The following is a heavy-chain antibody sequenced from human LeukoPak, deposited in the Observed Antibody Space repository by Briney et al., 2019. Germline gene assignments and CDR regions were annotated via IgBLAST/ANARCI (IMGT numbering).Heavy chain of an antibody. CDR3: AKDSYSKGDY. Sequence: PGGSLRLSCAASGFTFSYHWMTCVRQAPGKGLEWVANIKNDETVKNYVDSVKGRFTIYRDNAKNSLYLQMNSLRAEDTGVYYCAKDSYSKGDYWGQGVMVTVSS. J-gene: IGHJ4*02. CDR2: IKNDETVK. CDR1: GFTFSYHW. V-gene: IGHV3-7*01. D-gene: IGHD5-18*01.